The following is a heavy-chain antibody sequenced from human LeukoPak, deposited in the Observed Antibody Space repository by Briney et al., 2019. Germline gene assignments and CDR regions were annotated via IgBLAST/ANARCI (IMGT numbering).Heavy chain of an antibody. CDR2: ITATGRDT. V-gene: IGHV3-23*01. CDR3: AKGTLGSCSGAACYEFDN. CDR1: GFIFSTYA. Sequence: GGSLRLSCAASGFIFSTYAMNWVRQAPGKRLEWVSSITATGRDTYYALSVKGRITISRDNSKNTLYLPTNSLRADDTALYYCAKGTLGSCSGAACYEFDNWGQGTLVTVSS. J-gene: IGHJ4*02. D-gene: IGHD2-2*01.